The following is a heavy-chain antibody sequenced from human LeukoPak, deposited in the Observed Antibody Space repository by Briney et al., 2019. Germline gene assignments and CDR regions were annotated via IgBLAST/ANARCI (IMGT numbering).Heavy chain of an antibody. Sequence: GGSLRLSCAASGFTFSGSAMHWGRQASGKGLEWVGRIRSKANSYATAYAASVKGRFTISRDDSKDTAYLQMNSLKTEDTAVYYCTRQRYFDWLGDDAFDIWGQGTMVTVSS. CDR3: TRQRYFDWLGDDAFDI. D-gene: IGHD3-9*01. V-gene: IGHV3-73*01. CDR2: IRSKANSYAT. CDR1: GFTFSGSA. J-gene: IGHJ3*02.